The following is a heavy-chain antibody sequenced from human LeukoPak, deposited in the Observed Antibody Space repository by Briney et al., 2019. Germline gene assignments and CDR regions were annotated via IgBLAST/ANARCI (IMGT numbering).Heavy chain of an antibody. Sequence: ASVKVSCKASGYPFTGYYMHWLRQAPGQGLEWMGWINPNSGGTNYAQKFQGRVTMTRDTSISTAYMELSRLRSDDTAVYYCAGGGPDYGDYIAYWGQGTLVTVSS. J-gene: IGHJ4*02. V-gene: IGHV1-2*02. CDR1: GYPFTGYY. CDR3: AGGGPDYGDYIAY. D-gene: IGHD4-17*01. CDR2: INPNSGGT.